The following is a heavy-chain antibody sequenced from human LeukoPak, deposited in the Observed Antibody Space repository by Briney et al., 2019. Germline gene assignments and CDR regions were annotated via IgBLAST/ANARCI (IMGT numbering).Heavy chain of an antibody. D-gene: IGHD1-26*01. CDR3: ARHQVGANTFDY. CDR2: IYDSGRTNY. Sequence: SETLPLTCAVSGASVSGGYWWSWVRQPPGKGLEWIGEIYDSGRTNYNYNPSLKSRVTISVDKSNNQFSLKLNSVTAADTAVYYCARHQVGANTFDYWGQGTLVTVSS. J-gene: IGHJ4*02. V-gene: IGHV4-4*02. CDR1: GASVSGGYW.